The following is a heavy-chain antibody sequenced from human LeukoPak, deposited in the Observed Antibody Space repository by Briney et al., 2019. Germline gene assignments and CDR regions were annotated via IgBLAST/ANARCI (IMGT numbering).Heavy chain of an antibody. Sequence: KSSETLSLTCTVSGGSISSSSYYWGWIRQPPGKGLEWIGSIYYSGSTNHNPSLTSRVTISVDTSKNQFSLKLNFVTAADTAVYYCARAVGKSGYADFMLSYYYFDYWGQGTLVTVSS. CDR1: GGSISSSSYY. CDR3: ARAVGKSGYADFMLSYYYFDY. J-gene: IGHJ4*02. CDR2: IYYSGST. D-gene: IGHD5-12*01. V-gene: IGHV4-39*07.